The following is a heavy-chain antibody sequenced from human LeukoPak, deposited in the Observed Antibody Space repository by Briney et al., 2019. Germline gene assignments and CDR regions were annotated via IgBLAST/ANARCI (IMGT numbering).Heavy chain of an antibody. CDR3: ASLRLAARPHVVANYFDY. CDR2: INHSGST. D-gene: IGHD6-6*01. J-gene: IGHJ4*02. V-gene: IGHV4-34*01. Sequence: SETLSLTCAVYGGSFSGYYWSWIRQPPGKGLEWIGEINHSGSTNYNPSLKSRVTISVDTSKNQFSLKLSSVTAADTAVYYCASLRLAARPHVVANYFDYWGQGTLVTVSS. CDR1: GGSFSGYY.